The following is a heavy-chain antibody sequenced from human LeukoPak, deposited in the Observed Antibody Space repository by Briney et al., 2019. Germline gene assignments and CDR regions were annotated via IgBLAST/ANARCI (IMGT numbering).Heavy chain of an antibody. D-gene: IGHD2-15*01. J-gene: IGHJ4*02. CDR3: ARERAVQGYCSGGSCYINDY. V-gene: IGHV1-2*06. CDR2: INPNSGGT. Sequence: ASVKVSCMASGYTFTGYYMHWVRQAPGQGLEWMGRINPNSGGTNYVQKFQGRVTMTRDTSISTAYMGLSRLRSDDTAVYYCARERAVQGYCSGGSCYINDYWGQGTLVTVSS. CDR1: GYTFTGYY.